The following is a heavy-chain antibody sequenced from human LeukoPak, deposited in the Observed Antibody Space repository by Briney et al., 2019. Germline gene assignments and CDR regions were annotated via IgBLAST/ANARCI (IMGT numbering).Heavy chain of an antibody. CDR3: ARDEAVTTLLGSFDY. Sequence: SETLSLTCTVSGGSISSYHWSWIRQPPGKGLEWIGYIYYSGSTNYNPSLKSRVTISVDTSKNQFSLKLSSVTAADTAVYYCARDEAVTTLLGSFDYWGQGTLVTVSS. J-gene: IGHJ4*02. CDR1: GGSISSYH. V-gene: IGHV4-59*12. CDR2: IYYSGST. D-gene: IGHD4-17*01.